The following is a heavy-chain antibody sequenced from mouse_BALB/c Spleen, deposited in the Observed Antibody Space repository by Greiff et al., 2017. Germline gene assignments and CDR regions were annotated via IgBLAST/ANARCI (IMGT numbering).Heavy chain of an antibody. CDR2: ISNGGST. V-gene: IGHV5-6-5*01. CDR1: GFTFSSYA. Sequence: EVMLVESGGGLVKPGGSLKLSCAASGFTFSSYAMSWVRQTPGKRLEWVASISNGGSTYYPDSVKSRFTISRDNARNILYLQMSSLRSEDTAMYYYARGGVSYESDYYAMDYWGQGTSVTVSS. CDR3: ARGGVSYESDYYAMDY. D-gene: IGHD2-4*01. J-gene: IGHJ4*01.